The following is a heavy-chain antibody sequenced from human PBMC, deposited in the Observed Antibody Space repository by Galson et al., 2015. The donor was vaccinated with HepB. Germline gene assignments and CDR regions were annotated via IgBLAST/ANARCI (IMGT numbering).Heavy chain of an antibody. J-gene: IGHJ4*02. D-gene: IGHD5-12*01. CDR1: GFTFSSYS. CDR3: ARDFLGGYDVCFDY. Sequence: SLRLSCAASGFTFSSYSMNWVRQAPGKGLEWVSSISSSSSYIYYADSVKGRFTISRDNAKNSLYLQMNSLRAEDTAVYYCARDFLGGYDVCFDYWGQGTLVTVSS. V-gene: IGHV3-21*01. CDR2: ISSSSSYI.